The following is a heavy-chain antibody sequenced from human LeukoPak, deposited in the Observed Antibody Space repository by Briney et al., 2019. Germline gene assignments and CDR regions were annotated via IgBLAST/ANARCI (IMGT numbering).Heavy chain of an antibody. D-gene: IGHD3-3*01. J-gene: IGHJ4*02. V-gene: IGHV4-39*07. CDR3: ARDLARFLEWSYGSSEFDY. Sequence: SETLSLTCTVSGGSISSSSYYWGWIRQPPGKGLEWIGSIYHGGSTYYNPSLKSRVTISVDTSKNQFSLKLSSVTAADTAVYYCARDLARFLEWSYGSSEFDYWGQGTLVTVSS. CDR2: IYHGGST. CDR1: GGSISSSSYY.